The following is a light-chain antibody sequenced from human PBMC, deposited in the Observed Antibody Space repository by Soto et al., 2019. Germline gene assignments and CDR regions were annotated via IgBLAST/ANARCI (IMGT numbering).Light chain of an antibody. CDR3: QQYGSSFT. Sequence: DIVLTQSPGTLSLSPGERATLSCRASQSIDSSYLAWYQQKPGRAPRLLIYRASSRATGIPDRFSGSASGPDFSLTISRLEPEDFAVYYCQQYGSSFTFGPGTTVDIK. J-gene: IGKJ3*01. V-gene: IGKV3-20*01. CDR2: RAS. CDR1: QSIDSSY.